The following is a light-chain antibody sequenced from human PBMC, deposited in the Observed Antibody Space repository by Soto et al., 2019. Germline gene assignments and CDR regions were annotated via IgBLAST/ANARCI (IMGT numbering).Light chain of an antibody. CDR3: AAWDDSLNAAV. CDR2: SDN. CDR1: SSNIGSHT. J-gene: IGLJ2*01. Sequence: QAVVTQPYSVSGTPGQRVTISCSGSSSNIGSHTLNWYQHLPGTAPNLLIYSDNQRPSGVPDRFSGSTSGTSASLAISGLQSEDEADYHCAAWDDSLNAAVLGGGTKLTVL. V-gene: IGLV1-44*01.